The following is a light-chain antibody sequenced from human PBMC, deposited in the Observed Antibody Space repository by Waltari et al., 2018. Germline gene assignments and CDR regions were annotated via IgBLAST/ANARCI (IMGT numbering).Light chain of an antibody. CDR3: SSYADNNKLI. J-gene: IGLJ1*01. CDR2: EVS. V-gene: IGLV2-8*01. Sequence: QSALTQPPSASGSPGQSVTISCTGTSSDVGAYNYVFWYQPHPGNAPKVLIYEVSRRPSGVPDRFSGSKSGNTASLTVSGLQAEDEADYYCSSYADNNKLIFGSGTKVTVL. CDR1: SSDVGAYNY.